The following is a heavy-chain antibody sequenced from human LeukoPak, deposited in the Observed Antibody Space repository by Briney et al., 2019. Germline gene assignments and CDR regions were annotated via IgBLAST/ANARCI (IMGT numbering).Heavy chain of an antibody. J-gene: IGHJ1*01. D-gene: IGHD6-13*01. CDR1: GYTLTELS. Sequence: ASVKVSCKVSGYTLTELSMHWVRQAPGKGLEWMGRFDPEDGETIYAQKFQGRVTMTEDTSTNTAYMELSSLRSEDAAVYYCATQQLVRFVLRFQHWGQGTLVTVSS. CDR2: FDPEDGET. CDR3: ATQQLVRFVLRFQH. V-gene: IGHV1-24*01.